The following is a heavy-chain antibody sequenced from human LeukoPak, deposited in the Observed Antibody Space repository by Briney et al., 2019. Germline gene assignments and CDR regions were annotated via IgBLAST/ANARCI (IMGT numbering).Heavy chain of an antibody. D-gene: IGHD2-2*02. J-gene: IGHJ3*02. CDR3: AKFNTDPGHALDI. CDR2: INSDGSST. Sequence: PGGSLRLSCAASGFTFSSYWMHWVRQAPGKGLVWVSRINSDGSSTSYADSVKGRVTISRDNAENSLYLQMNSLRAEDTAVYYCAKFNTDPGHALDIWGQGTMVTVSS. V-gene: IGHV3-74*01. CDR1: GFTFSSYW.